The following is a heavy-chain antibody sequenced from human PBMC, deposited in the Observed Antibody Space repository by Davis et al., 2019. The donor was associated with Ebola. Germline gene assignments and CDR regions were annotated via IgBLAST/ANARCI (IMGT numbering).Heavy chain of an antibody. CDR2: ISAYNGNT. CDR3: ARDITVTPLDY. D-gene: IGHD4-17*01. CDR1: GYTFTSYA. V-gene: IGHV1-18*01. J-gene: IGHJ4*02. Sequence: ASVKVSCKASGYTFTSYAMHWVRQAPGQGLEWMGWISAYNGNTNYAQKLQGRVTMTTDTSTSTAYMELRSLRSDDTAVYYCARDITVTPLDYWGQGTLVTVSS.